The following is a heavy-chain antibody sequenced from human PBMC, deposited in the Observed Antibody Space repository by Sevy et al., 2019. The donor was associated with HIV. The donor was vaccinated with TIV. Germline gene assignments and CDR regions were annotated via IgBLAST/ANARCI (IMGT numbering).Heavy chain of an antibody. D-gene: IGHD3-3*01. CDR1: GFTVSSNY. CDR2: IYSGDST. V-gene: IGHV3-53*01. CDR3: AGDHSVRSNYYGMDV. J-gene: IGHJ6*02. Sequence: GGSLRLSCAASGFTVSSNYMSWVRQAPGKGLEWVSVIYSGDSTYYEDSVKGGFTISRDNSKNTLYLQMNSLGAEDTAVYYCAGDHSVRSNYYGMDVWGQGTTVTVSS.